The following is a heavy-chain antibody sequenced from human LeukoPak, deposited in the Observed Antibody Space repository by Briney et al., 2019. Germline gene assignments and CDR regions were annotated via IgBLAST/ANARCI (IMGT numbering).Heavy chain of an antibody. CDR2: IKSKTDGGTI. D-gene: IGHD3-22*01. CDR3: TTDLSELDDSGYYAKYFHH. J-gene: IGHJ1*01. CDR1: GFTLSKVW. V-gene: IGHV3-15*01. Sequence: GGSLRLSCAASGFTLSKVWMSWVRQAPGKGLEWVGRIKSKTDGGTIDYAAPVKGRFTISRDDSKDTLFLQMNSLKTEDTAVYYYTTDLSELDDSGYYAKYFHHWGQGTLVSVSS.